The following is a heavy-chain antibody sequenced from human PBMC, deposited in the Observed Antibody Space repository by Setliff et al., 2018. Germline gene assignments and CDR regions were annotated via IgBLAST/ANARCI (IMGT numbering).Heavy chain of an antibody. V-gene: IGHV3-20*04. CDR1: GFTFNVDG. CDR2: IDWNGGRI. CDR3: ALGYYSQYRSYFDD. Sequence: GGFLRLSCEAYGFTFNVDGLTWLRRVPGKGLGWVSGIDWNGGRIGYAASVKGRFTISRDNRKNLLFLQMDSLRGEDTALYYCALGYYSQYRSYFDDWGPGTQVTVSS. J-gene: IGHJ4*02. D-gene: IGHD3-10*01.